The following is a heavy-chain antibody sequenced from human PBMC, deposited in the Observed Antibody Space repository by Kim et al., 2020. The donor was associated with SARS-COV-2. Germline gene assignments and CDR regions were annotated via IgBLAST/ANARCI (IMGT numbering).Heavy chain of an antibody. Sequence: GGSLRLSCAASGFTFSTSAMSWVRQAPGKGLESVSVISGNGGSIYYADSVKGRFTISRDNSKNTLYLQLNSLRAEDTAVYYCAKDGFILWFGEKRDWFDPWGQGTLVTVSP. CDR3: AKDGFILWFGEKRDWFDP. CDR2: ISGNGGSI. V-gene: IGHV3-23*01. CDR1: GFTFSTSA. D-gene: IGHD3-10*01. J-gene: IGHJ5*02.